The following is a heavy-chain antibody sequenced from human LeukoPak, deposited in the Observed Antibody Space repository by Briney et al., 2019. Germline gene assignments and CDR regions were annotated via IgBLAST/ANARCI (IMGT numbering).Heavy chain of an antibody. D-gene: IGHD3-9*01. CDR2: INHSGST. V-gene: IGHV4-34*01. CDR3: ARGRQLRYFDRKGYFDY. CDR1: GGSFSGYY. Sequence: NSSETLSLTCAVYGGSFSGYYWSWIRQPPGKGLEWIGEINHSGSTNYNPSLKSRVTISVDTSKNQFSLKLSSVTAADTAVYYCARGRQLRYFDRKGYFDYWGQGTLVTVSS. J-gene: IGHJ4*02.